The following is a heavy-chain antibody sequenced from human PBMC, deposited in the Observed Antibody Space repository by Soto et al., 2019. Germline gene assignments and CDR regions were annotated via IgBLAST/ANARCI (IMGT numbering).Heavy chain of an antibody. CDR1: GGSFSGYY. J-gene: IGHJ6*02. Sequence: SETLSLTCAVYGGSFSGYYWSWIRQPPGKGLEWIGEINHSGSTNYNPSLKSRVTISVDTSKNQFSLKLSSVTAADTAVYYCARGSNPYYDILTGYYRAYYYYGMDVWGQGTTVTVSS. V-gene: IGHV4-34*01. D-gene: IGHD3-9*01. CDR3: ARGSNPYYDILTGYYRAYYYYGMDV. CDR2: INHSGST.